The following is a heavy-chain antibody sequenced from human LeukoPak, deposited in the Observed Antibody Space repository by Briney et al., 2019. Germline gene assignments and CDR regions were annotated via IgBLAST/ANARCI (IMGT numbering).Heavy chain of an antibody. CDR2: INSDGSST. D-gene: IGHD3-3*01. Sequence: GGSLRLSCAASGFTFSSYWMHWVRQAPGKGLVWVSRINSDGSSTSYADSVKGRFTISRDNAKNTLYLQMNSLRAEDTAVYYCARGGTIFGVVINPAGYYYGMDVWGQGTTVTVSS. V-gene: IGHV3-74*01. CDR1: GFTFSSYW. J-gene: IGHJ6*02. CDR3: ARGGTIFGVVINPAGYYYGMDV.